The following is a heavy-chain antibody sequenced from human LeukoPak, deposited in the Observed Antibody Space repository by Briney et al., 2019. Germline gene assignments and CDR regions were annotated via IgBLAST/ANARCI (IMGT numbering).Heavy chain of an antibody. V-gene: IGHV3-30*03. D-gene: IGHD3-10*01. Sequence: GRSLRLSCAASGFTFSSYGMHWVRQAPGKGLEWVAVISYDGSNKYYADSVKGRFTISRDNSKNTLYLQMNSLRAEDTAVYYCARGHGSGSYWLYYFDYWGQGTLVTVSS. J-gene: IGHJ4*02. CDR3: ARGHGSGSYWLYYFDY. CDR2: ISYDGSNK. CDR1: GFTFSSYG.